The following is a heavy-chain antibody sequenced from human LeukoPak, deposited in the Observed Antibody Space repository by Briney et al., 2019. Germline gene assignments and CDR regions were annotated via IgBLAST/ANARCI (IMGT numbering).Heavy chain of an antibody. CDR1: GFTFSDYY. CDR2: ISSSSSYI. CDR3: ARVEAAGTGVFDY. V-gene: IGHV3-11*06. Sequence: PGGSLRLSCAASGFTFSDYYMTWIRQAPGKGLEWVSSISSSSSYIYYADSVKGRFTISRDNAKNSLYLQMNSLRAEDTAVYYCARVEAAGTGVFDYWGQGTLVTVSS. J-gene: IGHJ4*02. D-gene: IGHD6-13*01.